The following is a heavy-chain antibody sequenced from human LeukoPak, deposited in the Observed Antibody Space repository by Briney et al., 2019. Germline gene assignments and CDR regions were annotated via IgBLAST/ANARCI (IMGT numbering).Heavy chain of an antibody. Sequence: SETLSLTCTVSGGSISSYYWSWIRQPAGKGLEWIGRIYTSGSTNYNPSLKSRVTMSVDTSKNQFSLKLSSVTAADTAVYYCARQYYDSSGYYYRDAFDIWGQGTMVTVSS. D-gene: IGHD3-22*01. V-gene: IGHV4-4*07. CDR3: ARQYYDSSGYYYRDAFDI. CDR1: GGSISSYY. CDR2: IYTSGST. J-gene: IGHJ3*02.